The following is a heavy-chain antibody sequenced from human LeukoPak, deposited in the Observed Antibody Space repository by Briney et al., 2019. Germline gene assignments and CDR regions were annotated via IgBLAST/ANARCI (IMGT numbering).Heavy chain of an antibody. D-gene: IGHD3-22*01. V-gene: IGHV3-72*01. CDR1: GFTVSDHY. J-gene: IGHJ3*02. CDR2: NRDKSKSYTT. Sequence: GGSLRLSCVASGFTVSDHYIDWVRQAPGKGLEWVGRNRDKSKSYTTDYAASVRGRFTISRDDSENSLYLQMYSLKTEDTAVYFCTRPSYYDSRGYSTNGFDIWGQGTMVTVSS. CDR3: TRPSYYDSRGYSTNGFDI.